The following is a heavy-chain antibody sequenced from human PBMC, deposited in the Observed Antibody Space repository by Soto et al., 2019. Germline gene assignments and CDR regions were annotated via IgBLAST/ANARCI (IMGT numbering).Heavy chain of an antibody. J-gene: IGHJ4*02. Sequence: EVQLLESGGGLVQPGGSLRLSCAASGFTFSRYAMSWVRQAPGKGLEWVSAISGSGGSTYYADSVKGRFTISRDNSKNTLYLQMNSLRAEDTAVYYCAKDQFIGGGVSGYFDYWGQGTLVTVSS. V-gene: IGHV3-23*01. CDR2: ISGSGGST. CDR1: GFTFSRYA. CDR3: AKDQFIGGGVSGYFDY. D-gene: IGHD1-26*01.